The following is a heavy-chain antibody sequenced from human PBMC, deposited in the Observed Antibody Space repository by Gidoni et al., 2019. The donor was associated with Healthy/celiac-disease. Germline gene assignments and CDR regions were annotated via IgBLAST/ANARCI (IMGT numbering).Heavy chain of an antibody. V-gene: IGHV4-39*01. CDR1: GGSISSSSYY. Sequence: ESGPGLVKPSETLSLTCTVSGGSISSSSYYWGWIRQPPGKGLEWIGSIYYSGSTYYNPSLKSRVTISVDTSKNQSSLKLSSVTAADTAVYYCARPRRVVTAAIDYWGQGTLVTVSS. J-gene: IGHJ4*02. CDR2: IYYSGST. CDR3: ARPRRVVTAAIDY. D-gene: IGHD2-2*01.